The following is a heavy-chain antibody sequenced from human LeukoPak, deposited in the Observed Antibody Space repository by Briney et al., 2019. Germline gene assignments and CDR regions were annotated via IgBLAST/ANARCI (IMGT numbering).Heavy chain of an antibody. Sequence: GGSLRLSCAASGFTSSSYGMHWVRQAPGKGLEWVSAISGSGGSTYYADSVKGRFTISRDNSKNTLYLQMNSLRAEDTAVYYCAKFNGDYDDGYFDYWGQGTLVTVSS. CDR3: AKFNGDYDDGYFDY. D-gene: IGHD4-17*01. CDR2: ISGSGGST. CDR1: GFTSSSYG. J-gene: IGHJ4*02. V-gene: IGHV3-23*01.